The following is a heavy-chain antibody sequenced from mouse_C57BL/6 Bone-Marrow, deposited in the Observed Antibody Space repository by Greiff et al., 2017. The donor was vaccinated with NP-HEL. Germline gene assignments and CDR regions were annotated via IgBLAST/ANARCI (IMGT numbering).Heavy chain of an antibody. J-gene: IGHJ1*03. V-gene: IGHV1-54*01. D-gene: IGHD1-1*01. CDR3: ARFYYGSSYDWYFGV. CDR1: GYAFTNYL. Sequence: VQLQQSGAELVRPGTSVKVSCKASGYAFTNYLIEWVKQRPGQGLEWIGVINPGSGGTNYNEKFKGKATLTADKSSSTAYLQLSSLTSEDSAVYFCARFYYGSSYDWYFGVWGTGTTVTVSS. CDR2: INPGSGGT.